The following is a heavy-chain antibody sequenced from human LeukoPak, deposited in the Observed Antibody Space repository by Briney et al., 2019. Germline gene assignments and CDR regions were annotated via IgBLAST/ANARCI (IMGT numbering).Heavy chain of an antibody. D-gene: IGHD6-13*01. J-gene: IGHJ3*02. CDR1: GFTFSGYS. CDR2: ISSSSSYI. V-gene: IGHV3-21*01. CDR3: ASLQLGIFDAFDI. Sequence: PGGSLRLSCAASGFTFSGYSMNWVRQAPGKGLEWVSSISSSSSYIYYADSVKGRFTISRDNAKNSLYLQMNSLRAEDTAVYYCASLQLGIFDAFDIWGQGTMVTVSS.